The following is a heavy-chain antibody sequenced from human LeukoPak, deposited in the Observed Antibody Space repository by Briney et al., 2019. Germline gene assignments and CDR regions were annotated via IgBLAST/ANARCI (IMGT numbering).Heavy chain of an antibody. CDR1: GFTFSSYA. J-gene: IGHJ4*02. CDR2: ISDNGGST. Sequence: QTGGSLRLPCAASGFTFSSYAMSWVRQAPGKGLEWVSTISDNGGSTYYADSVKGRFTISRDNARNSLYLQMNSLRAEDTAVYYCARGKGVDYWGQGILVTVSS. V-gene: IGHV3-23*01. CDR3: ARGKGVDY.